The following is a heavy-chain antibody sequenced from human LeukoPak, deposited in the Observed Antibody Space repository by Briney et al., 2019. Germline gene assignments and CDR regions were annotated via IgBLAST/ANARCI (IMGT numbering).Heavy chain of an antibody. CDR3: ARASGYVVLPYYFDY. Sequence: SETLSLTCAVYGGSFSGYYWSWIRQPPGKGLEWIGEINHSGSTNYNPSPKSRVTISVDTSKNQFSLKLSSVTAADTAVYYCARASGYVVLPYYFDYWGQGTLVTVSS. J-gene: IGHJ4*02. V-gene: IGHV4-34*01. CDR2: INHSGST. D-gene: IGHD5-12*01. CDR1: GGSFSGYY.